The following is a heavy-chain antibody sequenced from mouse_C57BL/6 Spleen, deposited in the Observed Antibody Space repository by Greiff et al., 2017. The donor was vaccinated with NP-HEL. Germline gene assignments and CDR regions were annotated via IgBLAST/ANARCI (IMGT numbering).Heavy chain of an antibody. CDR3: ARGITTVVEDY. J-gene: IGHJ2*01. CDR1: GYTFTSYW. V-gene: IGHV1-55*01. Sequence: QVQLQQSGAELVKPGASVKMSCKASGYTFTSYWITWVKQRPGQGLEWIGDIYPGSGSTNYNEKFKSKATLTVDTSSSTAYMQLSSLTSEDSAVYYCARGITTVVEDYWGQGTTLTVSS. CDR2: IYPGSGST. D-gene: IGHD1-1*01.